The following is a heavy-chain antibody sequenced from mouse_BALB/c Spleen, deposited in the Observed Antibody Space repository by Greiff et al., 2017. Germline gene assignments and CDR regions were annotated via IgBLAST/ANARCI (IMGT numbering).Heavy chain of an antibody. J-gene: IGHJ3*01. V-gene: IGHV1-63*02. CDR2: IYPGGGYT. CDR1: GYTFTNYW. D-gene: IGHD2-1*01. CDR3: NVIYYGNPAWFAY. Sequence: QVQLQQSGAELVRPGTSVKISCKASGYTFTNYWLGWVKQRPGHGLEWIGDIYPGGGYTNYNEKFKGKATLTADTSSSTAYMQLSSLTSEDSAVYYCNVIYYGNPAWFAYWGQGTLVTVSA.